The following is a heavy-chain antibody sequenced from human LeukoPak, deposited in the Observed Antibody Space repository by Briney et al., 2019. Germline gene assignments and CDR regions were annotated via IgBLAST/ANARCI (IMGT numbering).Heavy chain of an antibody. J-gene: IGHJ4*02. CDR1: GFTFSSYA. CDR2: ISYDGSNK. V-gene: IGHV3-30-3*01. Sequence: GGSLRLSCAASGFTFSSYAMHWVRQAPGKGLEWVAVISYDGSNKYYADSVKGRFTISRDNSKNTLYLQMNSLRAEDTAVYYCARDKARSGGSCCYNWGQGTLVTVSS. D-gene: IGHD2-15*01. CDR3: ARDKARSGGSCCYN.